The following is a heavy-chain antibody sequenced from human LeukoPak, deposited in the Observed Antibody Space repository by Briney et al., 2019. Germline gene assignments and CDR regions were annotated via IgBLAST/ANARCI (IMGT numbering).Heavy chain of an antibody. V-gene: IGHV3-21*01. D-gene: IGHD6-19*01. J-gene: IGHJ4*02. CDR3: APSSGWRFDY. CDR1: GFTFSSYA. Sequence: PGGSLRLSCAASGFTFSSYAMSWVRQAPGKGLEWVSSISSSSSYIYYADSVKGRFTISRDNAKTSLYLQMNSLRAEDTAVYYCAPSSGWRFDYWGQGTLVTVSS. CDR2: ISSSSSYI.